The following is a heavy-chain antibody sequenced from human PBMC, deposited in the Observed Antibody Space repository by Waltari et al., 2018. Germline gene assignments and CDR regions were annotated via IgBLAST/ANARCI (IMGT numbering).Heavy chain of an antibody. CDR3: ARQATSWSGFDY. Sequence: QLQESGPRLVKPSETLSLTRSVSGGSLSSPWWSWTRQPAGKGLEWIGRIYISGTTNKNPSLESRITVSLDTPKNQFSLKLTSVSAADTAVYYCARQATSWSGFDYWGPGIQVTVSS. CDR2: IYISGTT. J-gene: IGHJ4*02. D-gene: IGHD2-15*01. CDR1: GGSLSSPW. V-gene: IGHV4-4*07.